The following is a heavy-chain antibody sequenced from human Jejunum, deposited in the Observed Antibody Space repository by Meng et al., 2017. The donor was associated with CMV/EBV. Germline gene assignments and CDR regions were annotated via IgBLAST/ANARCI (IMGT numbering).Heavy chain of an antibody. J-gene: IGHJ4*02. CDR3: ARGESRGYYYFDY. V-gene: IGHV4-4*07. CDR1: GDSIYNLI. D-gene: IGHD3-22*01. CDR2: ISSIRNN. Sequence: LEGSGPAAGWPLQTLSPTCRFSGDSIYNLIGSWMRQPAGNELEGIGRISSIRNNNYTPSFKSRVIMSFDTSNNQFFLKLTSVIAADTALYYCARGESRGYYYFDYWGQGILVTVSS.